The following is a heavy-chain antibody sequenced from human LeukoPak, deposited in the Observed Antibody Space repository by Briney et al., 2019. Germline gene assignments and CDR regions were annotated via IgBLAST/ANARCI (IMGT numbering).Heavy chain of an antibody. CDR1: GGSISSSRYY. CDR3: VSTGPGRYFDY. Sequence: TSETLSLTCTVSGGSISSSRYYWGWIRQPPGKGLEWIGSIYYSGSTYYNPSLKSRVTISVDTSKNQFSLKLSSVTAADTAVYYCVSTGPGRYFDYWGQGTLVTVSS. CDR2: IYYSGST. V-gene: IGHV4-39*01. J-gene: IGHJ4*02.